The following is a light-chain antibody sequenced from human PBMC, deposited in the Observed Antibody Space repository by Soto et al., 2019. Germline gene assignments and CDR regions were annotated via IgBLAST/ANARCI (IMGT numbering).Light chain of an antibody. J-gene: IGLJ2*01. CDR2: DVS. CDR3: FSFTYRSTSPVV. CDR1: SSDVGGSDY. V-gene: IGLV2-14*03. Sequence: QSALTQPASVSGSPGQSITISCTGTSSDVGGSDYVSWYQKLPGKAPKLIISDVSIRPSGVSNRFSGSKSGNTASLTISGLQPEDEADYYCFSFTYRSTSPVVFGGGTKLTVL.